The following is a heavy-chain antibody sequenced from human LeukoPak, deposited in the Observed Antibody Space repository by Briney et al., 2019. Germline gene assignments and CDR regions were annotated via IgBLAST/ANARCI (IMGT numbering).Heavy chain of an antibody. CDR2: FYTVGST. D-gene: IGHD4-17*01. Sequence: SETLSLTCTVSGDSISRYYWSWIRQPAGKGLEWIGRFYTVGSTNYNPSLKSRVTMSLDTSKNQFSLTLNSVTAADTAVYYCARSAPSVTSYYFDSWGQGTLVTVSS. V-gene: IGHV4-4*07. CDR3: ARSAPSVTSYYFDS. J-gene: IGHJ4*02. CDR1: GDSISRYY.